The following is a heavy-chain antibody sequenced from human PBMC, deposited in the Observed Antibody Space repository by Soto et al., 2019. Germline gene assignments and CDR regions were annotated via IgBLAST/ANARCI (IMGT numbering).Heavy chain of an antibody. Sequence: ASVKVSCKPSGYTFTSYGISWVRQAPGQGLERMGWISAYNGNTNYAQKLQGRVTMSTDTSTSTAYMELRSLRSDDTAVYYCARPVYYCGSGSYYPHYYYYMDVWRKGTTVTVSS. CDR1: GYTFTSYG. V-gene: IGHV1-18*01. CDR2: ISAYNGNT. J-gene: IGHJ6*03. CDR3: ARPVYYCGSGSYYPHYYYYMDV. D-gene: IGHD3-10*01.